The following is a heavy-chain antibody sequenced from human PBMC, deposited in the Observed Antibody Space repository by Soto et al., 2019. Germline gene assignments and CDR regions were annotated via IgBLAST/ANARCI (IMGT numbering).Heavy chain of an antibody. CDR2: IYHSGSA. D-gene: IGHD5-18*01. CDR3: ARGGGYSLGSLFDY. V-gene: IGHV4-59*01. Sequence: SETLSLTCTVSGDSISSYYWSWIRQPPGKGLEWIGYIYHSGSAMYNPSLKSRVSMSIDTSNSQFSLKLSSVTAADTAAYFCARGGGYSLGSLFDYWGLGTLVTVSS. CDR1: GDSISSYY. J-gene: IGHJ4*02.